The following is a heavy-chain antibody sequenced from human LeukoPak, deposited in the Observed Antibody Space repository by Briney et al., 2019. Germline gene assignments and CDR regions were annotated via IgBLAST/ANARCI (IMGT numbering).Heavy chain of an antibody. Sequence: ASVKVSCKASGYTFTSHGITWVRQAPGQGLEWMGWISVYNGNTNYAQKLQGRVTMTTDTSTSTAYMELRSLRSDDTAVYYCARDYCSSTSCLGEVYWGQGTLVTVSS. J-gene: IGHJ4*02. CDR3: ARDYCSSTSCLGEVY. D-gene: IGHD2-2*01. CDR2: ISVYNGNT. V-gene: IGHV1-18*01. CDR1: GYTFTSHG.